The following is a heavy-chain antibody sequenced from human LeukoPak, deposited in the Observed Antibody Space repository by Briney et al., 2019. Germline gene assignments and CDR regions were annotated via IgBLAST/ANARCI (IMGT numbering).Heavy chain of an antibody. CDR2: IKHDAREK. D-gene: IGHD6-19*01. J-gene: IGHJ2*01. Sequence: GGSLRLSCAVSGFTFTTSWMSWVRQAPGKGLEWVANIKHDAREKYYVDSVKGRFTISRDNAQNSVYLQMNSLTVEDTAVYYCARDYDYSAGYFDLWGRGTLVTVSS. CDR1: GFTFTTSW. V-gene: IGHV3-7*01. CDR3: ARDYDYSAGYFDL.